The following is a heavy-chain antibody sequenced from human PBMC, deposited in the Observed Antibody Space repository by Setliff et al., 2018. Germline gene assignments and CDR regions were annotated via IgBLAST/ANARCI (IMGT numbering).Heavy chain of an antibody. CDR3: ARRWNFGPYGSGIHDGFDM. D-gene: IGHD3-10*01. CDR2: INHYGST. CDR1: DGSLSDYY. Sequence: ASQTLSLTCAAFDGSLSDYYWSWFRQPPGKGLEWIGEINHYGSTKYKSSLRSRVTISVDTSKNQFSLQLNSVTAADTAVYYCARRWNFGPYGSGIHDGFDMWGQGTMVT. V-gene: IGHV4-34*01. J-gene: IGHJ3*02.